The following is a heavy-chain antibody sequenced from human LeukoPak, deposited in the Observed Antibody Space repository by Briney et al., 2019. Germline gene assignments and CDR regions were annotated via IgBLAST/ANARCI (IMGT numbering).Heavy chain of an antibody. CDR3: ARATVLRYFDWLHMDV. CDR1: GGSISSYY. V-gene: IGHV4-59*01. D-gene: IGHD3-9*01. CDR2: IYYSGST. J-gene: IGHJ6*03. Sequence: SETLSLTCTVSGGSISSYYWSWLRQPPGKGLEWIGYIYYSGSTNYNPSLKSRVTISVDTSKNQFSLKLSSVTAADTAVYYCARATVLRYFDWLHMDVWGKGTTVTISS.